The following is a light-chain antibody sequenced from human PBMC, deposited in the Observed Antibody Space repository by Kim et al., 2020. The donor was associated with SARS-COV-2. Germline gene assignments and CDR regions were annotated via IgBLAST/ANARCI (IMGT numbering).Light chain of an antibody. Sequence: DIQMTQSPPSLSASVGDRVTITCRATRNIGTLVNWYQQQPGKAPTVLVYAASRLQSGVPPRFSGSGSTSGTEFTLTISRLQPEDSASYFCQQTYSPPYTFGRGTKVEI. CDR2: AAS. CDR3: QQTYSPPYT. J-gene: IGKJ4*01. CDR1: RNIGTL. V-gene: IGKV1-39*01.